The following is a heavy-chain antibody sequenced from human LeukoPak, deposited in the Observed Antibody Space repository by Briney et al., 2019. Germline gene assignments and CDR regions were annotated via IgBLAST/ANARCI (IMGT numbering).Heavy chain of an antibody. CDR3: ARVSRIPDIVATTYNWFDP. CDR2: INHSGST. V-gene: IGHV4-34*01. CDR1: GGSFSGYY. D-gene: IGHD5-12*01. Sequence: SETLSLTCAVYGGSFSGYYWSWIRQPPGKGLEWIGEINHSGSTNYNPSLKSRVTISVDTSTNQFSLKLSSVTAADTAVYYCARVSRIPDIVATTYNWFDPWGQGTLVTVSS. J-gene: IGHJ5*02.